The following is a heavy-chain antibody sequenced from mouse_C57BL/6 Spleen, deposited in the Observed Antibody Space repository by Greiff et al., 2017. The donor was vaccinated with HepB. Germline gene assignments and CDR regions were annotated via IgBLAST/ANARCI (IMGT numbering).Heavy chain of an antibody. V-gene: IGHV14-1*01. J-gene: IGHJ3*01. D-gene: IGHD1-1*01. CDR3: TATGSKGFAY. CDR2: IDPEDGDT. CDR1: GFNIKDYY. Sequence: VQLKQSGAELVRPGASVKLSCTASGFNIKDYYMHWVKQRPEQGLEWIGRIDPEDGDTEYAPKFQGKATMTADTSSNTAYLQLSSLTSEDSAVYYCTATGSKGFAYWGQGTLVTVSA.